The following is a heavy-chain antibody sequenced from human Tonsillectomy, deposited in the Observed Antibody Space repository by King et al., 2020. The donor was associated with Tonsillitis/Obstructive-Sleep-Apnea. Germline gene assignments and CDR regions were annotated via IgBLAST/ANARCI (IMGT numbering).Heavy chain of an antibody. Sequence: VQLVESGGGVVQSGRSLRLFCAASGFTFSSYGMHWVRQAPGKGLEWVAVISYDGSNEYYADSVKGRFTISRDNSKKTLYLQMNSLRVEDTAVYYCAKWSTIFGALDQWGQGPLVTVSS. CDR2: ISYDGSNE. D-gene: IGHD3-3*01. CDR3: AKWSTIFGALDQ. V-gene: IGHV3-30*18. CDR1: GFTFSSYG. J-gene: IGHJ1*01.